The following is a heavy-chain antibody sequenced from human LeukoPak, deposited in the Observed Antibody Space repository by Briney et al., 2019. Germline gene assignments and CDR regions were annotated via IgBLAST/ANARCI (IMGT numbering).Heavy chain of an antibody. CDR2: IYYGGRT. V-gene: IGHV4-59*01. CDR1: GGSISSYD. Sequence: SETLSLTCTVSGGSISSYDWSWIRQPPGKGREWSGYIYYGGRTNYNPSLKSRVTISVDTSKNQFSLQLTSVTAADTAVYYCARQTNYYDSSGDLFDYWGQGTLVTVSS. J-gene: IGHJ4*02. D-gene: IGHD3-22*01. CDR3: ARQTNYYDSSGDLFDY.